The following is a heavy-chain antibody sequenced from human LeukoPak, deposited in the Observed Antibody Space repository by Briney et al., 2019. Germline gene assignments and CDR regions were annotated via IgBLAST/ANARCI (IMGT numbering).Heavy chain of an antibody. Sequence: SETLSLTCAVYRGSFSGYYWSWIRQPPGKGLEWIGEINHSTSTNYNPSLKSRVTISVDTSKNQFSLNLSSVTAADTAVYYCARTGYCSSASCYTASRPYSYYYMDVWGKGTTVTVSS. CDR2: INHSTST. D-gene: IGHD2-2*02. V-gene: IGHV4-34*01. J-gene: IGHJ6*03. CDR1: RGSFSGYY. CDR3: ARTGYCSSASCYTASRPYSYYYMDV.